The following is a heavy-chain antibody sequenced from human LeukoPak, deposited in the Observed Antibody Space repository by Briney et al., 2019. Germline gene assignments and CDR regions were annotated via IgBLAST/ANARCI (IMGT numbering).Heavy chain of an antibody. J-gene: IGHJ6*02. Sequence: GGSLRLSCAASGFTFSSYWMHWVRQAPGKGLVWVSRVDHGGSGTVYADSVKGRFTISRDDSTNTVYLHLSGLRAEDTAVYYCAKDLIARVRGSPMDVWGQGTRVIVSS. V-gene: IGHV3-74*03. CDR3: AKDLIARVRGSPMDV. CDR2: VDHGGSGT. D-gene: IGHD3-10*01. CDR1: GFTFSSYW.